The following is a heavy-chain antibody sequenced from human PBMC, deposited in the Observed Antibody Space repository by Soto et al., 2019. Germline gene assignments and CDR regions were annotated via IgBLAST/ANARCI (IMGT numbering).Heavy chain of an antibody. CDR2: ISNDGNDE. CDR1: GFTFSSYG. V-gene: IGHV3-30*18. CDR3: AKDIHSERNHLGAEY. Sequence: QVQVVESGGGVVQSGSSLRLSCAASGFTFSSYGMHWVRQAPGKGLEWVAGISNDGNDEYYIDSVKGRFTISRDNSKNTLYLQMNTLSTDDTALYYCAKDIHSERNHLGAEYWGQGTLVTVSS. D-gene: IGHD1-26*01. J-gene: IGHJ4*02.